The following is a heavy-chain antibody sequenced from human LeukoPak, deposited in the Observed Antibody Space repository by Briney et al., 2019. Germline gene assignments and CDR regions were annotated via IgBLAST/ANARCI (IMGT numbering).Heavy chain of an antibody. Sequence: SEALSLTCTVSGGDISSGGYYWSWIRQHPGKGLEWIGYISYNGNTYYNPSLKTRLTISVDTSQNQFCLNVSSVTAADTAVYYCAGVDLNMVRGVQDWGQGTLVTVSS. CDR2: ISYNGNT. D-gene: IGHD3-10*01. J-gene: IGHJ4*02. V-gene: IGHV4-31*03. CDR1: GGDISSGGYY. CDR3: AGVDLNMVRGVQD.